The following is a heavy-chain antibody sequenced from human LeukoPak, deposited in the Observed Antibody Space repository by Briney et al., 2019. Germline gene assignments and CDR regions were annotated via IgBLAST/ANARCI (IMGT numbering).Heavy chain of an antibody. V-gene: IGHV3-23*01. CDR1: GFTFSSYA. CDR2: ISGSGGST. Sequence: PGGSLRLSCAASGFTFSSYAMSWVRQAPGKGLEWVSGISGSGGSTFYADSVKGRFTISRDNSRSTLFLQMNNLRTEDTALYYCAKDMSALTPWGWGQGALVTVSS. CDR3: AKDMSALTPWG. D-gene: IGHD4-23*01. J-gene: IGHJ4*02.